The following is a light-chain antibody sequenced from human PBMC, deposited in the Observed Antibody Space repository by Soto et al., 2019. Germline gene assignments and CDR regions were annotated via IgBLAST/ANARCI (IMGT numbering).Light chain of an antibody. CDR1: QTVSNTY. Sequence: EIVLTQFPGALSLSPGERVTLSCRASQTVSNTYLAWYQQKSGQAPKFLIYGASNRATGIPDRFSGSGSGTYFTLTISRPESEDIQVYYFLHHGALPPTFGGGTKVEIQ. J-gene: IGKJ4*01. CDR3: LHHGALPPT. V-gene: IGKV3-20*01. CDR2: GAS.